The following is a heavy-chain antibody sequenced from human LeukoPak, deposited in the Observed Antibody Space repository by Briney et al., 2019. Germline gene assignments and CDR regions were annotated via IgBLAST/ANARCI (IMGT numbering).Heavy chain of an antibody. D-gene: IGHD4-17*01. J-gene: IGHJ4*02. CDR2: ISYDGSNK. Sequence: GGSLRLSCAASGFTFSSYAMHWVRQAPGKGLEWVAVISYDGSNKYYADSVKGRFTISRDNSKNTLYLQMNSLRAEDTAVYYCARDGRISGGDFYHGDYSHFDYWGQGTLVTVSS. CDR3: ARDGRISGGDFYHGDYSHFDY. CDR1: GFTFSSYA. V-gene: IGHV3-30*04.